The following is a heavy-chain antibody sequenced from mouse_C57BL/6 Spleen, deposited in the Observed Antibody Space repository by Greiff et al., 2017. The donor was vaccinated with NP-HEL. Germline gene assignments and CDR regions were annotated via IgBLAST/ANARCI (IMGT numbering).Heavy chain of an antibody. Sequence: VKLHESGAELAKPGASVKLSCKASGYTFTSYWMHWVKQRPGQGLEWIGYINPSSGYTKYNQKFKDKATLTADKSSSTAYMQLSSLTYEDSAVYYCARYWSTVVANVDYWGQGTTLTVSS. D-gene: IGHD1-1*01. CDR2: INPSSGYT. CDR3: ARYWSTVVANVDY. V-gene: IGHV1-7*01. J-gene: IGHJ2*01. CDR1: GYTFTSYW.